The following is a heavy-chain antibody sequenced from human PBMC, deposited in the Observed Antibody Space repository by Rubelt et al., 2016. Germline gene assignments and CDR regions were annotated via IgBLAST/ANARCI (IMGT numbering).Heavy chain of an antibody. J-gene: IGHJ5*02. Sequence: EVQVLESGGGLIQPGGSLRLSCAASGITVSNNYMTWVRQAPGRGLEWVSVISGSGEITFYADSVKGRLTISRDNSKNTLYLQMNSLRAADTAIYYCAKEGCTGTTCYSNSWGQGTLVTVSS. CDR2: ISGSGEIT. CDR3: AKEGCTGTTCYSNS. CDR1: GITVSNNY. V-gene: IGHV3-53*01. D-gene: IGHD2-2*02.